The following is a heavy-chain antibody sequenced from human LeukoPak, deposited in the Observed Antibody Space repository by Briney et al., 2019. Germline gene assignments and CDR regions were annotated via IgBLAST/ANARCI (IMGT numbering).Heavy chain of an antibody. D-gene: IGHD3-22*01. V-gene: IGHV3-21*01. Sequence: PGGSLRLSCAASGFMFGSFSMNWVRQAPGRGLEWVSSISSSGSVTYYADSVKGRFTVSKDNARNSLHLQMNNLAVEDTATYFCARGQPDSGGHYYSWYFDYWGQGTPVTVSS. J-gene: IGHJ4*02. CDR2: ISSSGSVT. CDR3: ARGQPDSGGHYYSWYFDY. CDR1: GFMFGSFS.